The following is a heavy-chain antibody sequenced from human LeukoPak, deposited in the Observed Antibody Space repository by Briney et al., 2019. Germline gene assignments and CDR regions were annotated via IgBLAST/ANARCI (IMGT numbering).Heavy chain of an antibody. D-gene: IGHD4-23*01. CDR2: IYTSGTI. Sequence: SETLSLTCTVSGGSISSYYWSWIRRPAGTALEWIGRIYTSGTITYNPSLKSRVTISVDTSKNQFSLKLSSVTAADTAVYYCARPYLRGTVVNNWFDPWGQGTLVTVSS. V-gene: IGHV4-4*07. CDR1: GGSISSYY. CDR3: ARPYLRGTVVNNWFDP. J-gene: IGHJ5*02.